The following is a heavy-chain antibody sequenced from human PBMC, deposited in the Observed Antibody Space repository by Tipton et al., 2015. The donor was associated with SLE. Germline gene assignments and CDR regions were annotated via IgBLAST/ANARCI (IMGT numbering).Heavy chain of an antibody. CDR2: IYYSGST. Sequence: TLSLTCTVSGGSISSYYWSWIRQPPGKGLEWIGYIYYSGSTNYNPSLKSRVTISVDTSKNQFSLKLSSVTAADTAVYYCARWDGSSYPFDYWGQGTLVTVSS. CDR3: ARWDGSSYPFDY. J-gene: IGHJ4*02. CDR1: GGSISSYY. V-gene: IGHV4-59*01. D-gene: IGHD3-10*01.